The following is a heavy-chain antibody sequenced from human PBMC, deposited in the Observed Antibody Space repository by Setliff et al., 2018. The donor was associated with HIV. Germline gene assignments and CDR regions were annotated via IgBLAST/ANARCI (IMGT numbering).Heavy chain of an antibody. CDR2: INHSGST. D-gene: IGHD6-19*01. J-gene: IGHJ3*02. Sequence: SETLSLTCAVYGGSFSGYYWSWIRQPPGKGLEWIGEINHSGSTNYNPSLKSRVTISVDTSKNQFSLKLSSVTAADTAVYYCARVLGWQQDAFDIWGQGTMVIVSS. V-gene: IGHV4-34*01. CDR1: GGSFSGYY. CDR3: ARVLGWQQDAFDI.